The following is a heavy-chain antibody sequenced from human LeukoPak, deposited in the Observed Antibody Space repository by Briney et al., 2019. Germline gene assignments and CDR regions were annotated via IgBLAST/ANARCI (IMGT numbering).Heavy chain of an antibody. CDR3: AKGLYSSGWYMDY. J-gene: IGHJ4*02. CDR2: MSNDGSNK. D-gene: IGHD6-19*01. V-gene: IGHV3-30*18. CDR1: GFTFSSYG. Sequence: GGSLRLSCVASGFTFSSYGMHWVRQAPGKGLEWVAVMSNDGSNKYYADSVKGRFTISRDNSKSTLYLQMNSLRAEDTAVYYCAKGLYSSGWYMDYWGQGTLVTVSS.